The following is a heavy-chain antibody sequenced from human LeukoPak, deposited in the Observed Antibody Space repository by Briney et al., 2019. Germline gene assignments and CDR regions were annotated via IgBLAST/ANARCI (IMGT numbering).Heavy chain of an antibody. CDR1: AYTFTGNY. CDR2: INPNSGGT. V-gene: IGHV1-2*02. CDR3: ANLMFRYYDSSGYYCNY. D-gene: IGHD3-22*01. Sequence: GAAVNVSCKASAYTFTGNYMHWERQAPGQGHGLMGGINPNSGGTNYAQKFQGRVTMTRATSISTAYIALSRLRYGDTAEYYCANLMFRYYDSSGYYCNYWGQGTLVTVSS. J-gene: IGHJ4*02.